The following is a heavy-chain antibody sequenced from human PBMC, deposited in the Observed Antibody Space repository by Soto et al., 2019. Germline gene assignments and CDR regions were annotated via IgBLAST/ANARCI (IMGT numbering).Heavy chain of an antibody. CDR3: AKPHIVFYGPYYFDY. V-gene: IGHV3-30*18. J-gene: IGHJ4*02. CDR2: ISYDGSNK. CDR1: GFTFSSYG. D-gene: IGHD1-26*01. Sequence: QVQLGESGGGVVQPGRSLRLSCAASGFTFSSYGMHWVRQAPGKGLEWVAVISYDGSNKYYADSVKGRFTISRDNSKNTLYLQMNSLRAEDTAVYYCAKPHIVFYGPYYFDYWGQGTLVTVSS.